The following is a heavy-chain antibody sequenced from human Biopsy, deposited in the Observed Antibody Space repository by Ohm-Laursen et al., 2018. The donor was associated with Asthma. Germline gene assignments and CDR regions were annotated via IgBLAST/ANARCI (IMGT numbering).Heavy chain of an antibody. CDR2: GSYSGTT. V-gene: IGHV4-30-4*01. CDR1: RGYIRSYDHH. J-gene: IGHJ6*02. Sequence: SETLSLTCTVSRGYIRSYDHHWAWIRQPPGKGLEWIGSGSYSGTTHCSPSLARRVSISVDTSMNQFSMTLRSVTAADTAVYFCARVASYGDIYFAIDVWGPGTTVSV. D-gene: IGHD4-17*01. CDR3: ARVASYGDIYFAIDV.